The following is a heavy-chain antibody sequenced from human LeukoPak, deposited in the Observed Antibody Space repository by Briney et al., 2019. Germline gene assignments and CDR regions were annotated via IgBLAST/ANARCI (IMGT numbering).Heavy chain of an antibody. Sequence: PGRSLRLSCVASGFTSNTYSMHWVRQGPGKGLDCVAVISHDGANEYYADSVKGRFAISREISKNTLYLHMSSLRPDDTAVYYCAKGAYSYASGTYYFDYWGQGTLVTVSS. D-gene: IGHD3-10*01. J-gene: IGHJ4*02. CDR2: ISHDGANE. V-gene: IGHV3-30*18. CDR3: AKGAYSYASGTYYFDY. CDR1: GFTSNTYS.